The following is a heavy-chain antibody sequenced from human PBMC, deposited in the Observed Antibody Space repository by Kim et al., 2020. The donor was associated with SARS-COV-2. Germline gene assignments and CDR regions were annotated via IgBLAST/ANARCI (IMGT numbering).Heavy chain of an antibody. D-gene: IGHD3-10*01. J-gene: IGHJ4*02. CDR1: GGSISSYY. CDR3: ASLSGYYGSGY. Sequence: SETLSLTWTVSGGSISSYYWSWIRQPPGKGLEWIGYIYYSGSTNYNPSLKSRVTISVDTSKNQFSLKLSSVTAADTAVYYCASLSGYYGSGYWGQGTLGT. CDR2: IYYSGST. V-gene: IGHV4-59*08.